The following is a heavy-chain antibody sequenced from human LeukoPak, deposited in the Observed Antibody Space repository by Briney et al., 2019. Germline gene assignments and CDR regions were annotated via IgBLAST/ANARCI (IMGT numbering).Heavy chain of an antibody. D-gene: IGHD6-13*01. CDR2: ISGSGGST. CDR1: GFTFSSYA. CDR3: ARMKYRAAAGTEVDYFDY. J-gene: IGHJ4*02. Sequence: GGSLRLSCAASGFTFSSYAMSWVRQAPGKGLEWVSAISGSGGSTYYADSVKGRFTISRDNAKNSLYLQMNSLRAEDTAVYYCARMKYRAAAGTEVDYFDYWGPGTLVTVSS. V-gene: IGHV3-23*01.